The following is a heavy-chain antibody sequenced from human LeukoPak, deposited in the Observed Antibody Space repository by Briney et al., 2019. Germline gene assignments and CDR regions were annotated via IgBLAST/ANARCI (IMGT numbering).Heavy chain of an antibody. D-gene: IGHD6-13*01. CDR2: ISAYNGNT. J-gene: IGHJ4*02. Sequence: ASVKFSCKATGYTFTSYGISWVRQAPGQGLEWMGWISAYNGNTNYAQKLQGRVTMTTDTSTSTAYMELRSLRSDDTAVYYCARDWSVYIAAAGTGFDYWGQGTLVTVSS. V-gene: IGHV1-18*01. CDR3: ARDWSVYIAAAGTGFDY. CDR1: GYTFTSYG.